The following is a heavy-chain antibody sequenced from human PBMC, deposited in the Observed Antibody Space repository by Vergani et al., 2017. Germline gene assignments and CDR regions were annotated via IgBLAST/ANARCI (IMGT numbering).Heavy chain of an antibody. D-gene: IGHD2-2*01. J-gene: IGHJ6*02. CDR2: IWYDGSKE. CDR1: GFTLSSHA. V-gene: IGHV3-33*01. Sequence: QVQLEESGGGVVQPGRSLRLSCAGSGFTLSSHAMHWVRQAPGKGLEWVAFIWYDGSKEYYADSVKGRFTISRDNSKNTLYLQMNSLRAEDTAVYYCARDGGIVVVPAAISGYYGMDVWGQGTTVTVSS. CDR3: ARDGGIVVVPAAISGYYGMDV.